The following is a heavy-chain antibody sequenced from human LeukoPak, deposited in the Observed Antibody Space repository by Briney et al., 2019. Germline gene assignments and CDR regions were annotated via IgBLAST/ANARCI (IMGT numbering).Heavy chain of an antibody. CDR3: ATYNWNRRPRWAFDI. D-gene: IGHD1-1*01. Sequence: ASVKVSCKVSGYTLTELSMHWVRQAPGKGLEWMGGFDPEDGETIYAQKFQGRVTMTEDTSTDTAYMELSSLRSEDTAVYYCATYNWNRRPRWAFDIWGQGTMVTVSS. CDR1: GYTLTELS. J-gene: IGHJ3*02. V-gene: IGHV1-24*01. CDR2: FDPEDGET.